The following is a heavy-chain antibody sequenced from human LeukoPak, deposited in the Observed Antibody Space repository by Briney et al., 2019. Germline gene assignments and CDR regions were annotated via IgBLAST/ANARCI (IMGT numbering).Heavy chain of an antibody. CDR3: AGAYSAYDPFDY. J-gene: IGHJ4*02. D-gene: IGHD5-12*01. Sequence: GGSLRLSCAASGFTVSSNYVSWVRQAPGEGLVWVSRINSDGSTTTYADSVRGRFTISRDNAKNTVHLQMNSLRVEDTAIYFCAGAYSAYDPFDYWGQGILVTVSS. CDR1: GFTVSSNY. V-gene: IGHV3-74*01. CDR2: INSDGSTT.